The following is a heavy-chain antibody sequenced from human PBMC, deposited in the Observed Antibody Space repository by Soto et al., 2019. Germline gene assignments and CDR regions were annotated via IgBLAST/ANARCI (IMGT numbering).Heavy chain of an antibody. CDR3: AKDLIAVAGAARNDAFDI. J-gene: IGHJ3*02. V-gene: IGHV3-23*01. CDR2: ISGSGGST. Sequence: GGSLRLSCAASGFTFSSYAMSWVRQAPGKGLEWVSAISGSGGSTYYADSVKGRFTISRDNSKNTLYLQMNSLRAEDTAVYYCAKDLIAVAGAARNDAFDIWGQGAMVTVSS. D-gene: IGHD6-19*01. CDR1: GFTFSSYA.